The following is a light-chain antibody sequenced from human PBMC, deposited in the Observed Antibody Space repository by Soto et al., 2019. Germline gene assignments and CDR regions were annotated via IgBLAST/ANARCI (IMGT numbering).Light chain of an antibody. Sequence: EIVLTQSPGTLSLSPGERATLSCRASQSVSSSYLAWYQQKPGQAPSLLIYGASSRATRIPDRFSGCGSGTAFTLTISRLEPEDFAVYYCQQYGSSPLGQGTRLEIK. V-gene: IGKV3-20*01. CDR2: GAS. CDR1: QSVSSSY. CDR3: QQYGSSP. J-gene: IGKJ5*01.